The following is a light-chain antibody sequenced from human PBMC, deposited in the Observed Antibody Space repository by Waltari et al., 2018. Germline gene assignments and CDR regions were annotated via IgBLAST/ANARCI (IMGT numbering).Light chain of an antibody. CDR3: MQTQEIPLT. CDR2: LGS. Sequence: ALTQSPLSLPVTPGAPASIFCRSSQSLLHSDGRNFLDWYVQKPGQSPQLLIYLGSNRASWVPDRFSGGGSGTDFTLTISRVEAEDVGVYYCMQTQEIPLTFGGGTKVEIK. V-gene: IGKV2-28*01. J-gene: IGKJ4*01. CDR1: QSLLHSDGRNF.